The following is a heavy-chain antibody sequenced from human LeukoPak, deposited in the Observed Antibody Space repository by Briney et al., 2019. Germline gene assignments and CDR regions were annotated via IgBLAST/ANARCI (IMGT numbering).Heavy chain of an antibody. CDR3: AKYRFAVPNFYHYYMDV. D-gene: IGHD2-2*01. V-gene: IGHV3-30*04. Sequence: GGSLRLSCAASGFTFSSYAMHWVRQAPGKGLEWVAVISYDGSNKYYADSVKGRFTISRDNSKNTVYLQMRSLRVEDTATYFCAKYRFAVPNFYHYYMDVWGKGTTVAVSS. CDR1: GFTFSSYA. CDR2: ISYDGSNK. J-gene: IGHJ6*03.